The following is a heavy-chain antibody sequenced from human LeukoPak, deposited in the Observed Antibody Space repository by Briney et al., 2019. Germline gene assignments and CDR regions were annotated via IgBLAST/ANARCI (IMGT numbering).Heavy chain of an antibody. CDR3: ARVQYYYYYGMDV. CDR1: GFTFSNAW. CDR2: IYSGGST. V-gene: IGHV3-66*01. Sequence: GGSLRLSCAASGFTFSNAWMSWVRQAPGKGLEWVSVIYSGGSTYYADSVKGRFTISRDNSKNTLYLQMNSLRAEDTAVYYCARVQYYYYYGMDVWGQGTTVTVSS. J-gene: IGHJ6*02.